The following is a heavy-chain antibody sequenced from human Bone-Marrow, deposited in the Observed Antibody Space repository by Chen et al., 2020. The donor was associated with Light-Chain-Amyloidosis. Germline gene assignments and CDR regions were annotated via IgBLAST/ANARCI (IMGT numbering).Heavy chain of an antibody. V-gene: IGHV3-23*04. CDR3: TRKGGYFDF. CDR1: GFNFSSFG. D-gene: IGHD3-10*01. Sequence: EVQLVESGGGLVQPGGSLRLSCATSGFNFSSFGMSWVRQAPGKGLEWVSTGSGSTVSKYYAGAVKGRLIISRDNSKSTLYLQMNSLRAGDTAVYFCTRKGGYFDFWGQGSLVTVSS. CDR2: GSGSTVSK. J-gene: IGHJ4*02.